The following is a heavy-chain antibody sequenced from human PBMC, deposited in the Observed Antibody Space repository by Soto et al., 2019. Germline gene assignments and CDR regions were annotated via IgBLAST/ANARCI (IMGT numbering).Heavy chain of an antibody. D-gene: IGHD2-15*01. Sequence: SETLSLTCAVSGGSISSGGYSWTWIRQPPGKGLEWIGYIYHSGNTYYNPSLKSRVTISGDRSKNQFTLNLSSVTAADTAVYXCAXNVAADHASHVCGQGTXVPV. V-gene: IGHV4-30-2*01. J-gene: IGHJ3*01. CDR1: GGSISSGGYS. CDR3: AXNVAADHASHV. CDR2: IYHSGNT.